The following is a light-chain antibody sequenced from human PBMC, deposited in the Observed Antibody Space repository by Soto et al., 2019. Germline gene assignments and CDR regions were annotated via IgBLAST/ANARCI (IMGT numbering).Light chain of an antibody. CDR2: NIS. CDR3: MHSIDWPWT. Sequence: VLTQSPLSVSVTVGQPASISCRSSRGLVFSDGNTYLHWFQQRPGQSPRRLIDNISNRGSGVPDRFSGSGSGTDFTLEISRVEAEDVGMYYCMHSIDWPWTFGQGTKVDIK. CDR1: RGLVFSDGNTY. V-gene: IGKV2-30*01. J-gene: IGKJ1*01.